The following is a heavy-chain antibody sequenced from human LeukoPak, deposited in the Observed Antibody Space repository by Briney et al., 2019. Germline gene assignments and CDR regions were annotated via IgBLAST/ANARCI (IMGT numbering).Heavy chain of an antibody. J-gene: IGHJ4*02. CDR1: GFTFSSYG. D-gene: IGHD4-23*01. V-gene: IGHV3-30*18. CDR3: AKSNGGNSGSDY. Sequence: GRSLRLSCAASGFTFSSYGMHWVRQAPGKGLEWVAVISYDGSNKYYADSVKGRFTISRDNSKNTLYLQMNSLRAEDTAVYYCAKSNGGNSGSDYWGRGTLVTVSS. CDR2: ISYDGSNK.